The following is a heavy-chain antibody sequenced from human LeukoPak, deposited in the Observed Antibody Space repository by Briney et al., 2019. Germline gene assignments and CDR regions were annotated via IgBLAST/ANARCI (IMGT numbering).Heavy chain of an antibody. Sequence: GGSLRLSCAASGFTFSSYGMHWVRQAPGKGLEWVAVISYDGTNKFYADSVNGRFTISGDNSKNTLYLQMNSLRAEDTAVYFCAKDRRSSGWYYFDSWGQGTLVTVSS. J-gene: IGHJ4*02. D-gene: IGHD6-19*01. CDR2: ISYDGTNK. V-gene: IGHV3-30*18. CDR1: GFTFSSYG. CDR3: AKDRRSSGWYYFDS.